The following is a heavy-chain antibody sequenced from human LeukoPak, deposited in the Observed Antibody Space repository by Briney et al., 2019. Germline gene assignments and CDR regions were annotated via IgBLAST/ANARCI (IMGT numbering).Heavy chain of an antibody. D-gene: IGHD2-15*01. J-gene: IGHJ4*02. CDR3: TRRDCSGGSCYLDY. Sequence: GGSLKLSCAASGFTFSGSAMHWVRQASGKGLEWVGRIRSKANSCATAYAASVKGRFTISRDDSNNTAYLQMNSLKTEDTAVYYCTRRDCSGGSCYLDYWGQGTLVTVSS. CDR1: GFTFSGSA. CDR2: IRSKANSCAT. V-gene: IGHV3-73*01.